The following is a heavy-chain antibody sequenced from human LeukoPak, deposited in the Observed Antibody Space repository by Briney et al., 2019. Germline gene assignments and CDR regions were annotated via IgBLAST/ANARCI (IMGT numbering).Heavy chain of an antibody. J-gene: IGHJ4*02. CDR2: ISAYNGNT. D-gene: IGHD2-2*01. Sequence: ASVKVSCKASGYTFTSYGISWVRQAPGQGLEWMGWISAYNGNTNYAQKLQGRVTITADESTSTAYMELSSLRSEDTAVYYCARVGSTSCFDYWGQGTLVTVSS. V-gene: IGHV1-18*01. CDR1: GYTFTSYG. CDR3: ARVGSTSCFDY.